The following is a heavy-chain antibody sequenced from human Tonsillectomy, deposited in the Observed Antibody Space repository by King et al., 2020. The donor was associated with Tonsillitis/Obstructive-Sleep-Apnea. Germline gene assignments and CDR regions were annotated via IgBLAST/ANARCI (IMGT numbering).Heavy chain of an antibody. V-gene: IGHV3-23*04. D-gene: IGHD6-13*01. CDR3: AKDLSSWYWSYFDY. Sequence: VQLVESGGGLVQPGGSLRLSCAASGFTFSSYAMSWVRQAPGKGLEWGSGISGSGGSTYSGDSVKGRVTISRDNSKNRLYLQMSSLRAEDTAVYYCAKDLSSWYWSYFDYWGQGTLVTVSS. CDR2: ISGSGGST. CDR1: GFTFSSYA. J-gene: IGHJ4*02.